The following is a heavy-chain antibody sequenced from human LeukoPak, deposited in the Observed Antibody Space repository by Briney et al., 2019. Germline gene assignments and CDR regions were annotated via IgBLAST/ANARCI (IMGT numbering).Heavy chain of an antibody. V-gene: IGHV3-9*03. CDR2: ISWNSGSI. Sequence: GGSLRLSCAASGFTFNTFAMSWVRQAPGKGLEWVSGISWNSGSIGYADSVKGRFTISRDNAKNSLYLQMNSLRAEDMALYYCAKDIRIAVAGFSAGFDYWGQGTLVTVSS. CDR1: GFTFNTFA. CDR3: AKDIRIAVAGFSAGFDY. D-gene: IGHD6-19*01. J-gene: IGHJ4*02.